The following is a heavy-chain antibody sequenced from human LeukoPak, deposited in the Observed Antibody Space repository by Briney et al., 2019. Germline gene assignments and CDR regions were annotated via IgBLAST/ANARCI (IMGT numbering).Heavy chain of an antibody. D-gene: IGHD6-19*01. V-gene: IGHV4-61*02. J-gene: IGHJ4*02. Sequence: SQTLSLTCTVSGGSISSGSYYWSWIRQPAGKGLEWIGRIYTSGSTNYNPSLKSRVTISVDTSKNQFSLKLSSVTAADTAVYYCARISSGWYVGLDYWGQGTLATVSS. CDR3: ARISSGWYVGLDY. CDR2: IYTSGST. CDR1: GGSISSGSYY.